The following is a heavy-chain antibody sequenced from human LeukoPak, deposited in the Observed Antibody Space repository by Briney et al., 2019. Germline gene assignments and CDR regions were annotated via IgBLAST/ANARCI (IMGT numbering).Heavy chain of an antibody. CDR3: VKELHASGSYYGGYDY. J-gene: IGHJ4*02. D-gene: IGHD1-26*01. CDR1: GFTFSSYA. CDR2: ISSNGGST. Sequence: PGGSLRLSCSASGFTFSSYAMHWVRQAPGKGLEYVSAISSNGGSTYYADSVKGRFTISRDNSKNTLYLQMSSLRAEDTAVYYCVKELHASGSYYGGYDYWGQGTLVTVSS. V-gene: IGHV3-64D*06.